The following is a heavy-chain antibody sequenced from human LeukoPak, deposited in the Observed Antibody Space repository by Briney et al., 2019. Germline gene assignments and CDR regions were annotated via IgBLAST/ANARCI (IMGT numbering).Heavy chain of an antibody. CDR1: GGSISSYY. CDR2: IYTSGST. D-gene: IGHD1-26*01. Sequence: ASETLSLTCTVSGGSISSYYWSWIRQPAGKGLEWIGRIYTSGSTNYNPSLKSRVTISVDTSKNQFSLKLSSVTAADTAVYYCARPDGVGATFDAFDIWGQGTMVTVSS. V-gene: IGHV4-4*07. J-gene: IGHJ3*02. CDR3: ARPDGVGATFDAFDI.